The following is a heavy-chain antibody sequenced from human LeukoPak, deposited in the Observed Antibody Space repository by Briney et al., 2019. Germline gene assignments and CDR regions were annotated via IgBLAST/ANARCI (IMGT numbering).Heavy chain of an antibody. CDR3: ARGWVYGEYDY. CDR2: ISSSSSTI. CDR1: GFTFSSYA. Sequence: GGSLRLSCAASGFTFSSYAMSWVRQAPGKGLEWVSYISSSSSTIYYADSVKGRFTISRDNAKNSLYLQMNSLRAEDTAVYYCARGWVYGEYDYWGQGTLVTVSS. V-gene: IGHV3-48*01. J-gene: IGHJ4*02. D-gene: IGHD4-17*01.